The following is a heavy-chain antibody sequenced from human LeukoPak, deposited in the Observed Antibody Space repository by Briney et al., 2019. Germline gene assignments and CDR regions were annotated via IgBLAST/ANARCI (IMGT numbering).Heavy chain of an antibody. V-gene: IGHV5-51*01. CDR1: GYSFISYW. CDR3: ARRAYCGGDCYNDY. J-gene: IGHJ4*02. CDR2: IYPGDSDT. Sequence: GESLKISCKASGYSFISYWIGWVRQMPGKGLEWMGMIYPGDSDTRYSPPFQGQVTISADKSISTAYLQWNSLKASDTAMYYCARRAYCGGDCYNDYWGQGTLVTVSS. D-gene: IGHD2-21*02.